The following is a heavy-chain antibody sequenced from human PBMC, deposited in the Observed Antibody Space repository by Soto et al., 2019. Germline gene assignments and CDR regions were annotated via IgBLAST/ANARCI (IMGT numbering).Heavy chain of an antibody. J-gene: IGHJ4*02. CDR1: GGSISSGGYY. Sequence: SETLSLTCTVSGGSISSGGYYWSWIRQHPGKGLEWIGYIYYSGSTYYNPSLKSRVTISVDTSKNQFSLKLSSVTAADTAVYYCSRRLHYDSSGYHDYWGQGTLVTVSS. CDR3: SRRLHYDSSGYHDY. D-gene: IGHD3-22*01. CDR2: IYYSGST. V-gene: IGHV4-31*03.